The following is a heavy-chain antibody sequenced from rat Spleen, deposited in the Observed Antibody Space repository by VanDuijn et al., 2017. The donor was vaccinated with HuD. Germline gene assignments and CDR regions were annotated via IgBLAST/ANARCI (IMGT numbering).Heavy chain of an antibody. CDR2: ISYDGSRT. CDR1: GFTFSDYY. V-gene: IGHV5-7*01. Sequence: EVQLEESGGGLVQPGRSLKLSCAASGFTFSDYYMAWVRQAPTKGLEWLATISYDGSRTYYRDSVKGRFTISRDNAKTTLHLQMDTLTSGDTATYFCARRGFLSDWYFDFWGPGTMVTVSS. D-gene: IGHD4-4*01. CDR3: ARRGFLSDWYFDF. J-gene: IGHJ1*01.